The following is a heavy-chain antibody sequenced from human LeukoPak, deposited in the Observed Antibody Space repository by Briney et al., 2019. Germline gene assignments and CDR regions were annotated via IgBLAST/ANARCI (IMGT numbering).Heavy chain of an antibody. V-gene: IGHV3-48*01. J-gene: IGHJ4*02. CDR2: IDGGSSAI. CDR3: ARDSGRGGSCDY. CDR1: GFTFSSYS. Sequence: GGSLRLSCAASGFTFSSYSMKWVRQAPGKGLEWVSHIDGGSSAIYYADSVKGRFTISRDNARNSLYLQMNSLRGEDTGVYYCARDSGRGGSCDYWGQGTLSPSPQ. D-gene: IGHD2-15*01.